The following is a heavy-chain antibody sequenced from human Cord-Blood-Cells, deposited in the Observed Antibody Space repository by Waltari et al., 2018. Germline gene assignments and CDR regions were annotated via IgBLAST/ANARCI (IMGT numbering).Heavy chain of an antibody. Sequence: QLQLQESGPGLVKPSETLSLTCTVSGGSISSSSYYWGWIRQPPGKGLEWIGSIYYSGSTYYNPSLKGRVTISVDTSKNQFSLKLSSVTAADTAVYYCARQIYDRSGYYYVPNFDYWGQGTLVTVSS. CDR3: ARQIYDRSGYYYVPNFDY. V-gene: IGHV4-39*07. D-gene: IGHD3-22*01. CDR1: GGSISSSSYY. J-gene: IGHJ4*02. CDR2: IYYSGST.